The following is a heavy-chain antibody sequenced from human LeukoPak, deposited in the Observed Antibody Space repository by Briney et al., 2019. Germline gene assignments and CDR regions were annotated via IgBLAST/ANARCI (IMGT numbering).Heavy chain of an antibody. D-gene: IGHD2-2*01. CDR2: IYYSGST. V-gene: IGHV4-61*01. CDR1: GGSVSSGSYY. CDR3: ARAPRGYCSSISCYLGALDY. J-gene: IGHJ4*02. Sequence: SETLSLTCTVSGGSVSSGSYYWSWIRQPPGKGLEWIGYIYYSGSTNYNPSLKSRVTISVDTSKNQFSLKLSSVTAADTAVYYCARAPRGYCSSISCYLGALDYWGQGTLVTVSS.